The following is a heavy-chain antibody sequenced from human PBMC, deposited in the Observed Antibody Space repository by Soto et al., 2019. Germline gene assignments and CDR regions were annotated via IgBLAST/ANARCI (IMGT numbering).Heavy chain of an antibody. J-gene: IGHJ4*02. CDR1: GFTFSSYS. Sequence: GVSLRLSCAASGFTFSSYSMNWVRQAPGKGLEWVSSISSSSSYIYYADSVKGRFTISRDNAKNSLYLQMNSLRAEDTAVYYCARYRGGYNYYFDYWGQGTLVTVSS. CDR2: ISSSSSYI. V-gene: IGHV3-21*01. D-gene: IGHD3-22*01. CDR3: ARYRGGYNYYFDY.